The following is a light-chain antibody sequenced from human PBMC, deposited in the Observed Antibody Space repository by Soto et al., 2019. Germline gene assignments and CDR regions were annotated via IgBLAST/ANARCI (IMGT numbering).Light chain of an antibody. CDR3: LQFGSTPST. V-gene: IGKV3-20*01. J-gene: IGKJ5*01. CDR1: QSVRNNS. CDR2: SAS. Sequence: PGERATLSCRASQSVRNNSLSWFQQKPGQAPRLLIYSASIRATGIPDRFSGSGSGTDFTLTVSRLEPEDFGVYYCLQFGSTPSTFGQGARLEIE.